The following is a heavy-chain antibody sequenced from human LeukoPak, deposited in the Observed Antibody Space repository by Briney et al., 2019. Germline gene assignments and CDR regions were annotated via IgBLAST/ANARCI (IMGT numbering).Heavy chain of an antibody. CDR3: AKALVYAIEGGLDY. CDR1: GFTFDDYA. Sequence: GGSLRLSCAASGFTFDDYAMHWVRQAPGKGLEWVSGISWNSGGIGYADSVKGRFTISRDNAKNSLYLQMNSLRAEDTALYYCAKALVYAIEGGLDYWGQGTLVTVSS. J-gene: IGHJ4*02. D-gene: IGHD2-8*01. V-gene: IGHV3-9*01. CDR2: ISWNSGGI.